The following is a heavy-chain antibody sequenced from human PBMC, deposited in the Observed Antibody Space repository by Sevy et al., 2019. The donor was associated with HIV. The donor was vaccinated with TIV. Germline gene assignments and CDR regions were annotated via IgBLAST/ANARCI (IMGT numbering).Heavy chain of an antibody. Sequence: GGYLRLSCAASGFTVSSNYMNWVRQAPGKGLEWVSVIYSGGRTFYADSVKGRLIISRDSSKNTLYLQMNSLRAEDTAVYYCARDFSIVGATRYFDYWGQGTLVTVSS. CDR2: IYSGGRT. CDR3: ARDFSIVGATRYFDY. J-gene: IGHJ4*02. V-gene: IGHV3-53*01. CDR1: GFTVSSNY. D-gene: IGHD1-26*01.